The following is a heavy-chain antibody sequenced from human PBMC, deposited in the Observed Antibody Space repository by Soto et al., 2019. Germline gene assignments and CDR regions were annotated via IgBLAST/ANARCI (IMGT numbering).Heavy chain of an antibody. Sequence: GGSLRLSFAASGFTFSSYAMSWVRQAPGKGLEWVSAISGSGGSTYYADSVKGRFTISRDNSKNSLYLQMNSLRAEDTAVYYCASSGYYFAFDIWGQGTMVTVSS. CDR1: GFTFSSYA. V-gene: IGHV3-23*01. CDR2: ISGSGGST. D-gene: IGHD3-22*01. CDR3: ASSGYYFAFDI. J-gene: IGHJ3*02.